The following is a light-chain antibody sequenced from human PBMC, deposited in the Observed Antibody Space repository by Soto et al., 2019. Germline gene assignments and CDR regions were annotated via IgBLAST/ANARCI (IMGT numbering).Light chain of an antibody. V-gene: IGKV3-11*01. CDR3: QQRSHWPPYT. CDR1: QSVSGY. CDR2: DAS. J-gene: IGKJ2*01. Sequence: EIVLTQSTATLSLSPGERATLSCRASQSVSGYLAWYQQKPGQAPRLLIYDASNRDDGIPARFSGSGSGTDFTLTFSSLEPEDFAVYYCQQRSHWPPYTFGQGTKLDIK.